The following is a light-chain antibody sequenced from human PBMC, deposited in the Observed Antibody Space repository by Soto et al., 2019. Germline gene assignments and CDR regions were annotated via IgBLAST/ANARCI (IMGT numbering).Light chain of an antibody. CDR1: QSISSW. V-gene: IGKV1-5*03. Sequence: DIQMTQSPSTLSASVGDRVTITCRASQSISSWLAWYQHKPGKAPNLLIYKASTLECGVPFRFSRSGSGKEFTLTISSLQPDDFATYYCQQYDSYPLTFGGGTKVEIK. CDR3: QQYDSYPLT. CDR2: KAS. J-gene: IGKJ4*01.